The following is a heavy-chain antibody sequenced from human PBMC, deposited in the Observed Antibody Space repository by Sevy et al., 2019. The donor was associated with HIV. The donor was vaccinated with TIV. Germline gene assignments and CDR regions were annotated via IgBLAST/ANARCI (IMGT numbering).Heavy chain of an antibody. J-gene: IGHJ6*04. CDR2: ISAYTGHT. D-gene: IGHD2-21*01. CDR3: ARAVLRGAVIVIPAYGMDV. V-gene: IGHV1-18*01. Sequence: ASVKVSCKTSGYNFITYGISWVRQAPGQGLEWMGWISAYTGHTTYAQRLQDRVTMTTDTSTSTSWMELRSLRSDDTAVYYCARAVLRGAVIVIPAYGMDVWGKGPKVTVS. CDR1: GYNFITYG.